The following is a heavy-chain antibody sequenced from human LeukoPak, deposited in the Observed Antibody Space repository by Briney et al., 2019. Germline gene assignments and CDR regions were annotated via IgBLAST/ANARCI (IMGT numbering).Heavy chain of an antibody. D-gene: IGHD4-11*01. V-gene: IGHV4-59*01. Sequence: SETLSLTCTVSGGSISIYYWSWIRQPPGKGLEWIGYIHYSGYTKYNPSLKSRVTISVDTSKNQLSLKLSSVTAADTAVYYCARGSNDYSNYYYYMDVWGKGTTVTVSS. J-gene: IGHJ6*03. CDR2: IHYSGYT. CDR3: ARGSNDYSNYYYYMDV. CDR1: GGSISIYY.